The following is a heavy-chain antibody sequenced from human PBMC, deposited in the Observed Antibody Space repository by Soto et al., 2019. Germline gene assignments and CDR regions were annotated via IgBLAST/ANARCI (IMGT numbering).Heavy chain of an antibody. CDR3: AKDWTAI. V-gene: IGHV3-23*01. CDR2: ISGSGGST. CDR1: GFTFSSYS. D-gene: IGHD2-21*02. J-gene: IGHJ3*02. Sequence: EVQLLESGGAFVQPGGSLRISCAASGFTFSSYSMTWVRQAPGKGMEWVSTISGSGGSTYYKDSLKGRFTISRDNSKNTLYLQMNSLRAEDTAVYYCAKDWTAIWGQGTMVTVSS.